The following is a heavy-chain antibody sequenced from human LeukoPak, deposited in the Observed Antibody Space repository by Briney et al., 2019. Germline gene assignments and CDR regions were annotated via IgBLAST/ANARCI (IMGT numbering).Heavy chain of an antibody. D-gene: IGHD3-10*01. Sequence: ASVKVSCKVSGYTLTELSMHWVRQAPGKGLEWMGGFDPEDGETIYAQKFQGRVTMTEDTSTDTAYMELSSLRSEDTAVYYCATLPATQYGSGSPSVSIHWGQGTLVTVSS. CDR3: ATLPATQYGSGSPSVSIH. V-gene: IGHV1-24*01. CDR1: GYTLTELS. J-gene: IGHJ4*02. CDR2: FDPEDGET.